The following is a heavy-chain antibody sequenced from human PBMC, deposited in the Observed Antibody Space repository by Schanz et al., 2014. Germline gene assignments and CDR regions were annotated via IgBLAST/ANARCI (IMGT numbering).Heavy chain of an antibody. V-gene: IGHV3-30*19. CDR3: ARVHHYDPSGWGYFDS. Sequence: QVQLVESGGGVVQPGRSLRLSCAASGFIFSSYGLHWVRQAPGKGLEWVAVISYDGRNKYYADSVKGRFTISRDNSKNTLYLQMNRLRAEDTAVYYCARVHHYDPSGWGYFDSWGQGTLVTVSS. J-gene: IGHJ4*02. D-gene: IGHD3-22*01. CDR2: ISYDGRNK. CDR1: GFIFSSYG.